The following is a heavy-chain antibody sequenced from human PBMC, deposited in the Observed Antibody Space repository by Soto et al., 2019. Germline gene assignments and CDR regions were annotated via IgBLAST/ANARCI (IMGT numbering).Heavy chain of an antibody. CDR1: GYTFTSYG. D-gene: IGHD4-17*01. V-gene: IGHV1-18*04. CDR2: VSAYNGNT. J-gene: IGHJ3*02. Sequence: QVQLVQSGPEVKKPGASVKVSCKASGYTFTSYGITWVRQAPGQGLEWMGWVSAYNGNTNYAQKLQGRGTMTTDTCTSKAYMELRSLRSDDTAVYCCSRDGNGDYLLDIWGQGTMVTVS. CDR3: SRDGNGDYLLDI.